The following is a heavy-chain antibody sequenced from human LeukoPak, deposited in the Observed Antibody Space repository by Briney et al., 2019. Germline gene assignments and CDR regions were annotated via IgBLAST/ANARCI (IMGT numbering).Heavy chain of an antibody. D-gene: IGHD3-3*01. V-gene: IGHV1-8*03. CDR1: GYTFTSYD. Sequence: GASVKVSCKASGYTFTSYDINWVRQATGQGLEWMGWMNPKSGNTGYAQKFQGRVTITRNTSISTAYMELSSLRSEDTAVYYCARGARIDRPRKYYDFWSGYYDLDYWGQGTLVTVSS. CDR3: ARGARIDRPRKYYDFWSGYYDLDY. J-gene: IGHJ4*02. CDR2: MNPKSGNT.